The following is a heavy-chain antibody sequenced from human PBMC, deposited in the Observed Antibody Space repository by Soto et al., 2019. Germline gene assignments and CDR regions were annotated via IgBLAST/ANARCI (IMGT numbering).Heavy chain of an antibody. V-gene: IGHV4-34*01. CDR1: GGSFSGYY. Sequence: PSETLSLTCAVYGGSFSGYYWSWIRQPPGKGLEWIGEINHSGSTNYNPSLKSRVTISVDTSKNQFSLKLSSVTAADTAVYYCARTSRAYVRSGWSWLDYWGQGTLVTVSS. CDR3: ARTSRAYVRSGWSWLDY. J-gene: IGHJ4*02. D-gene: IGHD6-19*01. CDR2: INHSGST.